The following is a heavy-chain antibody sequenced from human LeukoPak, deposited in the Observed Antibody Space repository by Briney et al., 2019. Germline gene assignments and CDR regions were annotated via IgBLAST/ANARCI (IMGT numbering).Heavy chain of an antibody. V-gene: IGHV3-21*01. Sequence: GGSLRLSCAASGFTFNTYTMNWVRQAPGKGLEWVSSITSSSSYIYYGDSMKGRFIISRDNAKNSLFLQMNSLRAEDTAVYYCARVAYYDSGLDIWGQGTMVTVSS. J-gene: IGHJ3*02. D-gene: IGHD3-10*01. CDR3: ARVAYYDSGLDI. CDR2: ITSSSSYI. CDR1: GFTFNTYT.